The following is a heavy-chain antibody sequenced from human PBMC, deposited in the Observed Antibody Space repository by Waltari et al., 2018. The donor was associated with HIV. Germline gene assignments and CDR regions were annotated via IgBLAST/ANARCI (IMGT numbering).Heavy chain of an antibody. Sequence: EVQLVESGGGLVQPGGSLRLSWAASGFPFRSYWMHWVRQAPGKGLVWVSCISSDGSTTNYADSVKGRLTISRDNAKNTLYLQMNSLRADDTAVYYCARENTMTYYDALDIWGQGTMVTVSS. D-gene: IGHD4-17*01. CDR1: GFPFRSYW. V-gene: IGHV3-74*01. CDR2: ISSDGSTT. J-gene: IGHJ3*02. CDR3: ARENTMTYYDALDI.